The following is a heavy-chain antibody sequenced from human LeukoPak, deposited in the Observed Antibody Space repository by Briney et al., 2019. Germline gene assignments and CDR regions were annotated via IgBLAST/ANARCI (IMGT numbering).Heavy chain of an antibody. V-gene: IGHV3-23*01. J-gene: IGHJ5*02. CDR2: ISGSGGST. Sequence: GGSLRLSCAASGFTFSSYAMSWVRQAPGKGLEWVSAISGSGGSTYYADSVKGRFTISRDNSKNTLFLQMNSLRAEDTAVYYCAKDSFGTAIAATRMLIDPWGQGTLVTVSS. CDR3: AKDSFGTAIAATRMLIDP. CDR1: GFTFSSYA. D-gene: IGHD6-13*01.